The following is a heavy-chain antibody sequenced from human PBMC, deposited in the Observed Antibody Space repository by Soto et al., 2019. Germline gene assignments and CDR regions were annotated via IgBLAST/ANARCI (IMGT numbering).Heavy chain of an antibody. J-gene: IGHJ6*02. D-gene: IGHD6-13*01. V-gene: IGHV3-30*18. CDR2: ISYDGSNK. CDR1: GFTFSSYG. Sequence: QVQLVESGGGVVQPGSSLRLSCAASGFTFSSYGMHWVRQAPGQGLEWVAVISYDGSNKYYADSVKGRFTISRNNSKNTLYLRMNSLRAEDTAVYYCAKDQAAGTCMDVWGQGTTVTGSS. CDR3: AKDQAAGTCMDV.